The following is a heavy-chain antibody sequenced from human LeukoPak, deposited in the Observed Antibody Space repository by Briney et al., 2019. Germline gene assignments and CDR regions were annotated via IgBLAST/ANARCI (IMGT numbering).Heavy chain of an antibody. D-gene: IGHD6-6*01. CDR2: ISISSSYI. Sequence: GGSLRLSCAASGFTFSSYSMNWVRQAPGKGLEWVSSISISSSYIYYAASVKRRFTISRHNAKNSLYLQMNSLRAEDTAVYYCARGYSSSSLSSGYWGQGTLVTVSS. CDR1: GFTFSSYS. J-gene: IGHJ4*02. CDR3: ARGYSSSSLSSGY. V-gene: IGHV3-21*01.